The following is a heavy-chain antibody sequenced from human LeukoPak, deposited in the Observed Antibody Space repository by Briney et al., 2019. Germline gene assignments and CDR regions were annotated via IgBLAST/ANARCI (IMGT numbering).Heavy chain of an antibody. D-gene: IGHD3-3*01. J-gene: IGHJ3*02. CDR3: ARGGVYFDFWSGYYGPPRTVDAFDI. Sequence: SETLPLTCAVYGGSFSGYYWSWIRQPPGKGLEWIGEINHSGSTNYNPSLKSRVTISVDTSKNQFSLKLSSVTAADTAVYYCARGGVYFDFWSGYYGPPRTVDAFDIWGQGTMVTVSS. CDR2: INHSGST. V-gene: IGHV4-34*01. CDR1: GGSFSGYY.